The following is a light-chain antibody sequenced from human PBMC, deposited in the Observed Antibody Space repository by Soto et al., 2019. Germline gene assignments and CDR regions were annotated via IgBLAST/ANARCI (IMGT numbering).Light chain of an antibody. CDR1: SSDFGSYNL. J-gene: IGLJ2*01. Sequence: QSALTQPASVSGSPGQSITISCTGSSSDFGSYNLVSWYQQHPGKVPKLIIYEVSKRPSGVPDRFSGSKSGNTASLTVSGLQAEDEADYYCSSYAGSNNLVFGGGTKLTVL. CDR2: EVS. CDR3: SSYAGSNNLV. V-gene: IGLV2-8*01.